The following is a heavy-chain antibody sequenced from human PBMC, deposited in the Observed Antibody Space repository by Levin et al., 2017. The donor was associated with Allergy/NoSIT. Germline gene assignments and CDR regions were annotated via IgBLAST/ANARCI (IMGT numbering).Heavy chain of an antibody. V-gene: IGHV3-33*01. Sequence: GGSLRLSCAASGFTFRNYGMHWVRQAPGKGLEWVSVIWSDGTEDYYADSVQGRFTISRDNSKNTLNLQMSDLRAEDSALYYCARDTSSWYKNLYYFDYWGRGTLVTVSS. CDR2: IWSDGTED. J-gene: IGHJ4*02. CDR3: ARDTSSWYKNLYYFDY. CDR1: GFTFRNYG. D-gene: IGHD6-13*01.